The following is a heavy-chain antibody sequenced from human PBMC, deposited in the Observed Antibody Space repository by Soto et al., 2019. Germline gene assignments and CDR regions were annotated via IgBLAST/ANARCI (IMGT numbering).Heavy chain of an antibody. CDR1: GFTFSGYA. Sequence: PGGSLRLSCAASGFTFSGYAMSWVRQAPGKGLEWVSLISGGGGGTYYADSEKGRFTISRDNSKNTLYLKMNSLGAEDTAGYYCANSLSASGGTHYYTFLDFWGKGPTVTVPS. CDR2: ISGGGGGT. J-gene: IGHJ6*04. CDR3: ANSLSASGGTHYYTFLDF. D-gene: IGHD2-2*02. V-gene: IGHV3-23*01.